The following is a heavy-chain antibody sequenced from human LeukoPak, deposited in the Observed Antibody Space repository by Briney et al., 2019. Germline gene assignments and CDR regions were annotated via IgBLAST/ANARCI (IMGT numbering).Heavy chain of an antibody. D-gene: IGHD1-14*01. V-gene: IGHV1-8*01. CDR3: ARGQGPSYKSSSYYYYGMDV. CDR2: MNPNSGNT. Sequence: ASVKVSCKASGYTFTSYDINWVRQATGQGLEWMGWMNPNSGNTGYAQKFQGRVTMTRNTSISTAYMELSSLRSEDTAVYYCARGQGPSYKSSSYYYYGMDVWGQGTTVTVSS. J-gene: IGHJ6*02. CDR1: GYTFTSYD.